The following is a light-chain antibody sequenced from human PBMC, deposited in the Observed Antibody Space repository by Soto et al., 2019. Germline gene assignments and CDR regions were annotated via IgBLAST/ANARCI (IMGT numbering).Light chain of an antibody. V-gene: IGKV3-15*01. CDR1: QSVSSS. CDR3: QQYNNWPRT. J-gene: IGKJ2*01. Sequence: EIVMTQSPATLSVSPGERATLSCRASQSVSSSLAWYQQKPGQAPRLLIFDASVRATDIPARFSGSGTGTEFTLTVSSLQSEDFAVYYCQQYNNWPRTFGQGTKLEIK. CDR2: DAS.